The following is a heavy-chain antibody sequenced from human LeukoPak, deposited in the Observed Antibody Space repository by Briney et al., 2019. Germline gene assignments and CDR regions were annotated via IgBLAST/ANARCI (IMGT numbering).Heavy chain of an antibody. Sequence: SETLSLTCTVSGGSISSSSYYWGWIRQPRGKGLEWIGYIYYSGSTNYNPSLKSRVTISVDTSKNQFSLKLSSVTAADTAVYYCARAVRRGRFLEDRRWFDPWGQGTLVTVSS. CDR1: GGSISSSSYY. D-gene: IGHD3-3*01. CDR2: IYYSGST. CDR3: ARAVRRGRFLEDRRWFDP. V-gene: IGHV4-61*05. J-gene: IGHJ5*02.